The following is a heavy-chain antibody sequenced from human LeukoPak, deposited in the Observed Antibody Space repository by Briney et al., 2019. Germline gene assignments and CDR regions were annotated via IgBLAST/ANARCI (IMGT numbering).Heavy chain of an antibody. D-gene: IGHD6-13*01. CDR1: GFIFRNKG. V-gene: IGHV3-33*01. CDR3: ARRRLEGGSSWYIDY. CDR2: IWYDASKE. J-gene: IGHJ4*02. Sequence: PGGSLRLSCATSGFIFRNKGMDWVRQAPGKGLEWVAVIWYDASKEYYADSVKGRFTISRDNSKNILYLEMNSLRADDTGVYYCARRRLEGGSSWYIDYWGQGTLVTVSS.